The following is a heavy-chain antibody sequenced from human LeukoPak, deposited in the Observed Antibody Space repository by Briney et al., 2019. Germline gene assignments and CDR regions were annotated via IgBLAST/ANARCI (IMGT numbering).Heavy chain of an antibody. D-gene: IGHD4-17*01. Sequence: GASVKVSCKASGYPFTSYGFSWVRQAPGQGLEWMRRISTYNDNTHYAQKLQDRVTMTTDTSTSTAYMELRSLRSDDTAVYYCARDGDYGDYFDYCGQGTLVTVSS. J-gene: IGHJ4*02. CDR1: GYPFTSYG. CDR2: ISTYNDNT. V-gene: IGHV1-18*04. CDR3: ARDGDYGDYFDY.